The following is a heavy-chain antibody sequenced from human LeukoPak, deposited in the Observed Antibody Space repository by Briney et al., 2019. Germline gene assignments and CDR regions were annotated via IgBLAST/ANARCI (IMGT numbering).Heavy chain of an antibody. CDR2: IRVSGAST. CDR3: AKAGPYSGSYHGDAFDI. V-gene: IGHV3-23*01. J-gene: IGHJ3*02. D-gene: IGHD1-26*01. CDR1: GFTFSTYA. Sequence: PRGSLFPSCAASGFTFSTYAMSWVRQAPGKGLEWVSGIRVSGASTFYADSVKGRFTISRDNSKNTLYLQMNSLRAEDTAVYYCAKAGPYSGSYHGDAFDIWGQGTMVTVSS.